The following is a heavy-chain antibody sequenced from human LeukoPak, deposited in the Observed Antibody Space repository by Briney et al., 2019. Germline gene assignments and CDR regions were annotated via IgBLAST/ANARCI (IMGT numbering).Heavy chain of an antibody. CDR1: GFTFRSYA. CDR3: AKIRGYTYGFGDY. D-gene: IGHD5-18*01. J-gene: IGHJ4*02. CDR2: ISESGGST. V-gene: IGHV3-23*01. Sequence: PGGSLRLSCAASGFTFRSYAMSWVRQAPGKGLEWVSDISESGGSTHYADSVKGRFTISRNNSKNTLYLQMNTLRAEDTAVYFCAKIRGYTYGFGDYWGQGILVTVSS.